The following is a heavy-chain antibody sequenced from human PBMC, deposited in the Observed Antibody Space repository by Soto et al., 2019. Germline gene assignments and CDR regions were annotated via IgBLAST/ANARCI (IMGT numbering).Heavy chain of an antibody. Sequence: EVQLVESGGGLVQPGGSLRLSSVASGFTFSYFEMNWVRQAPGKWLVWISYISTSATAMYYAHSVRGRCTISRDNAQNSVYLQMNTLRAEDTAVYYCATVQEVYYARGDCWGQGTLVTVCS. D-gene: IGHD3-22*01. CDR2: ISTSATAM. CDR3: ATVQEVYYARGDC. V-gene: IGHV3-48*03. CDR1: GFTFSYFE. J-gene: IGHJ4*02.